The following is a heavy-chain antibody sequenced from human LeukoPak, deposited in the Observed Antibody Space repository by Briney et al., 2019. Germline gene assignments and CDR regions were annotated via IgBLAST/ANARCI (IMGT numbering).Heavy chain of an antibody. CDR3: ARVEWFGELSPFDI. Sequence: PSETLSLTCTVSGGSISSGVYYWNWIRQHPGKGLEWIGYIYYSGSAYYNLSLKSRVTISADTSKNQFSLKLSSVTAADTAVYYCARVEWFGELSPFDIWGQGTMVTVSS. J-gene: IGHJ3*02. D-gene: IGHD3-10*01. CDR2: IYYSGSA. CDR1: GGSISSGVYY. V-gene: IGHV4-31*03.